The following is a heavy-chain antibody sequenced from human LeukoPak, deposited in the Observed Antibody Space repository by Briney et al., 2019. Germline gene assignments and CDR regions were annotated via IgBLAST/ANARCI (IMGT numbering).Heavy chain of an antibody. CDR3: ARYLAIAAAAFDY. D-gene: IGHD6-13*01. CDR1: GGSISSSSYY. J-gene: IGHJ4*02. Sequence: SETLSLTCTVSGGSISSSSYYWSWIRQPPGKGLEWIGEINHSGSTNYNPSLKSRVTISVDTSKNQFSLKLSSVTAADTAVYYCARYLAIAAAAFDYWGQGTLVTVSS. V-gene: IGHV4-39*07. CDR2: INHSGST.